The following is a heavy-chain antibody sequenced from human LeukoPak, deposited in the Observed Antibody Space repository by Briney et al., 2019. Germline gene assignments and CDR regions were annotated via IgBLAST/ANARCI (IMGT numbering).Heavy chain of an antibody. D-gene: IGHD3-3*01. Sequence: GESLKISCKGSGYTFSSYWIGWVRQMPGKGLEWMEITYPGDSDTRYSPSLQGQVTISVDTSIGTAYLQWSSLKASDTAIYYCARQNDFRLDYWGQGTLVTVSS. J-gene: IGHJ4*02. CDR3: ARQNDFRLDY. CDR1: GYTFSSYW. V-gene: IGHV5-51*01. CDR2: TYPGDSDT.